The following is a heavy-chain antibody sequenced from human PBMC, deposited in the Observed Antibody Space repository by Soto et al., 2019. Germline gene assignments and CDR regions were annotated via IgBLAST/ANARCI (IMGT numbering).Heavy chain of an antibody. CDR2: ISSSSSTI. V-gene: IGHV3-48*01. J-gene: IGHJ4*02. CDR1: GFTFSSYS. CDR3: ARDSPARYCSSTSCPRFDY. D-gene: IGHD2-2*01. Sequence: EVQLVESGGGLVQPGGSLRLSCAASGFTFSSYSMNWVRQAPGKGLEWVSYISSSSSTIYYADSVKGRFTISRDNAKNSLHLQMNSLRAEDTAVYYCARDSPARYCSSTSCPRFDYWGQGTLVTVSS.